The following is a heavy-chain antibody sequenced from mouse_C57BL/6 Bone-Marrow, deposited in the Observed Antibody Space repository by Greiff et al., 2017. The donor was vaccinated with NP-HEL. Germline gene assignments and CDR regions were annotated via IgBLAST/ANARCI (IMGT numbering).Heavy chain of an antibody. Sequence: DVHLVESGGGLVKPGGSLKLSCAASGFTFSDYGMHWVRQAPEKGLEWVAYISSGSSTIYYADTVKGRFTISRDNAKNTLFLQMTSLRSEETAMYYCARGGHYYGSSLAWFAYWGQGTLVTVSA. CDR1: GFTFSDYG. V-gene: IGHV5-17*01. J-gene: IGHJ3*01. D-gene: IGHD1-1*01. CDR3: ARGGHYYGSSLAWFAY. CDR2: ISSGSSTI.